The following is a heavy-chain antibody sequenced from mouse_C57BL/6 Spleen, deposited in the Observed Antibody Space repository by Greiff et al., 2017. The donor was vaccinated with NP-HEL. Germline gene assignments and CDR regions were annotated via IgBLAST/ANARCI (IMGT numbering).Heavy chain of an antibody. J-gene: IGHJ1*03. CDR2: ISSGGDYI. CDR3: TRETVVATGYFDV. CDR1: GFTFSSYA. Sequence: EVKVVESGEGLVKPGGSLKLSCAASGFTFSSYAMSWVRQTPEKRLEWVAYISSGGDYIYYADTVKGRFTISRDNARNTLYLQMSSLKSEDTAMYYCTRETVVATGYFDVWGTGTTVTVSS. D-gene: IGHD1-1*01. V-gene: IGHV5-9-1*02.